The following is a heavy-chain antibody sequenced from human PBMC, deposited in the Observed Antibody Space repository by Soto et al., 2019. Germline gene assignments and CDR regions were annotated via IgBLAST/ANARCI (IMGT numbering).Heavy chain of an antibody. V-gene: IGHV1-8*01. Sequence: QVQLVQSGAEVKKPGASVKVSCKASGYTFTSYDINWVRQATGQGLEWMGWMNPNSGNTGYAQKFQGGVTMTRNTSISTAYMELSSLRSEDTAVYYCARARIAARPKHYYYYYGMDVWGQGTTVTVSS. CDR2: MNPNSGNT. CDR3: ARARIAARPKHYYYYYGMDV. CDR1: GYTFTSYD. D-gene: IGHD6-6*01. J-gene: IGHJ6*02.